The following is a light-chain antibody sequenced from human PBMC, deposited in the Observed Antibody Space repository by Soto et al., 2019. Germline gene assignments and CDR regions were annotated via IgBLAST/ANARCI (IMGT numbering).Light chain of an antibody. J-gene: IGLJ3*02. CDR2: GNS. CDR3: QSYDSSLSVV. V-gene: IGLV1-40*01. Sequence: QSVLTQPPSVSGAPGQRVTISCTGSGSNIGAGYDVHWYRQFPGTAPKLLIYGNSHRPSGVPDRFSRSKSGTSASLVITGLEAEDDADYYCQSYDSSLSVVFGGGTKLTVL. CDR1: GSNIGAGYD.